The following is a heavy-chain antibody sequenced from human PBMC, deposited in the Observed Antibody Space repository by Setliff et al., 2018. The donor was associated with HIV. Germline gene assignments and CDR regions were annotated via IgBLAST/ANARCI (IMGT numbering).Heavy chain of an antibody. CDR3: ARTRAPYFFDF. J-gene: IGHJ4*02. CDR2: VSSIGNT. CDR1: GISINGYY. Sequence: SETLSLTCSVSGISINGYYWSWIRQSPRTRLEWIGYVSSIGNTNYNPSLKSRVTISVDTSKNQFSLQLNSVTAADTAVYFCARTRAPYFFDFWGQGARVTVSS. V-gene: IGHV4-4*08. D-gene: IGHD1-26*01.